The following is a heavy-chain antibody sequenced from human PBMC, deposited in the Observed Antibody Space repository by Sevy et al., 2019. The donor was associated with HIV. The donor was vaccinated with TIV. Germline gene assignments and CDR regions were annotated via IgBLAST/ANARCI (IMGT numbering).Heavy chain of an antibody. CDR2: ISSSGSPI. J-gene: IGHJ4*02. CDR1: GFTFSDYY. V-gene: IGHV3-11*01. CDR3: ARSLGYRSSTSCPTTAY. D-gene: IGHD2-2*01. Sequence: GGSLRLSCTASGFTFSDYYMSWIRQAPGKGLEWVSYISSSGSPIYYADSVKGRFTISRDNAKNSLYLQMNSLRAEDTAVYYCARSLGYRSSTSCPTTAYWGQGTLVTVSS.